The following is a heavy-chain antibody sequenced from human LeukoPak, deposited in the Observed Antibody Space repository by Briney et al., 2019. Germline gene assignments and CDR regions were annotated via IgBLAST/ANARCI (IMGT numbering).Heavy chain of an antibody. CDR2: IIPIFGTA. J-gene: IGHJ4*02. CDR3: ARDLWPYYYDSSGYYYFDY. Sequence: SVTVSCTASGGTFSSYAISWVRPAPGQGLEWMGGIIPIFGTANYAQKFQGRVTITADESTSTAYMELSSLRSEDTAVYYCARDLWPYYYDSSGYYYFDYWGQGTLVTVSS. V-gene: IGHV1-69*13. D-gene: IGHD3-22*01. CDR1: GGTFSSYA.